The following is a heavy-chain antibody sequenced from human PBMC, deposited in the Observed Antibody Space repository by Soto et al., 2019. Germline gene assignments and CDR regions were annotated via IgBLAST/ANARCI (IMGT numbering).Heavy chain of an antibody. J-gene: IGHJ4*02. CDR3: ARVRTPGLSYDY. CDR2: ISSSSSYI. Sequence: GGSLRLSCAASGFTFSSYSMNWVRQAPGKGLEWVSSISSSSSYIYYADSVKGRFTISRDNAKNSLYLQMNSLRAEDTAVYYCARVRTPGLSYDYWGQGTLVTVSS. D-gene: IGHD3-10*01. CDR1: GFTFSSYS. V-gene: IGHV3-21*01.